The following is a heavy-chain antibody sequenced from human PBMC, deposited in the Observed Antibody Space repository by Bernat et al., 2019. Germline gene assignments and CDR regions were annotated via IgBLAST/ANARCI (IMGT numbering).Heavy chain of an antibody. J-gene: IGHJ4*02. Sequence: QVQLVQSGAEVKKPGASVKVSCKASGYTFTSYYMHWVRQAPGQGLEWMGIINPSGGSTSYAQKFQGRVTMTRDTSTSTVYMGLSSLRSEDTAVYYCARDQEMATFDYWVQGTLVTVSS. V-gene: IGHV1-46*03. CDR1: GYTFTSYY. CDR3: ARDQEMATFDY. CDR2: INPSGGST. D-gene: IGHD5-12*01.